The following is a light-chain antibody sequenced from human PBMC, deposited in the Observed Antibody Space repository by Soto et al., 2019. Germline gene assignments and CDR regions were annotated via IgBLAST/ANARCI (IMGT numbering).Light chain of an antibody. CDR3: QQYGSSGT. V-gene: IGKV3-20*01. CDR2: GAS. J-gene: IGKJ1*01. CDR1: QSVSNSH. Sequence: EFVLTPSPGAVSFSPEARATLSCRASQSVSNSHLAWYQQKPGQAPRLLIYGASNRATGIPDRFSGSGSGTDFTLTISRLEPEDFAVYYCQQYGSSGTFGQGTKVDI.